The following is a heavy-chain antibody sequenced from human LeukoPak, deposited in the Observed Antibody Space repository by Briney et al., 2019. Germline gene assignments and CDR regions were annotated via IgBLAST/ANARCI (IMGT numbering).Heavy chain of an antibody. CDR3: ARLYNSGSF. V-gene: IGHV3-48*01. CDR1: GFTFSSYS. D-gene: IGHD5-12*01. J-gene: IGHJ4*02. CDR2: ISSSSSTI. Sequence: GGSLRLSCAASGFTFSSYSMNWVRQAPGKGLEWVSYISSSSSTIYYADSVKGRFTISRDNAKNSLYLQMNSLRAEDTAVYYCARLYNSGSFWGQGALVTVSS.